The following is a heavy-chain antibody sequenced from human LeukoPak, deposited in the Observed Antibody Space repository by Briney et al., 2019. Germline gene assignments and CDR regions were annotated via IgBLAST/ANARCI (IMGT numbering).Heavy chain of an antibody. D-gene: IGHD6-19*01. CDR2: ISGSGGST. CDR3: TREGGSGWYGHFDY. Sequence: GGSLRLSCAASGFTFSSYAMSWVRQAPGKGLEWGSVISGSGGSTYYADSVKGRFTISRDNSKNTLYLQMNSLKTEDTAVYYCTREGGSGWYGHFDYWAQGTQVTVSS. J-gene: IGHJ4*02. V-gene: IGHV3-23*01. CDR1: GFTFSSYA.